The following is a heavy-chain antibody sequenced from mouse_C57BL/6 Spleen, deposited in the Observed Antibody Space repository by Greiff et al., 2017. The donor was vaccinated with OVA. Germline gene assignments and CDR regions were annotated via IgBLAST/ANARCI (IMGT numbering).Heavy chain of an antibody. Sequence: QVQLKQPGAELVKPGASVKMSCKASGYTFTSYWITWVKQRPGQGLEWIGVIYPGSGSTNYNEKFKSKATLTVDTSSSTAYMQLSSLTSEDSAVYDCAKREIDGDWYFEVWGTGTTLTVSS. CDR3: AKREIDGDWYFEV. D-gene: IGHD1-2*01. V-gene: IGHV1-55*01. CDR2: IYPGSGST. J-gene: IGHJ1*03. CDR1: GYTFTSYW.